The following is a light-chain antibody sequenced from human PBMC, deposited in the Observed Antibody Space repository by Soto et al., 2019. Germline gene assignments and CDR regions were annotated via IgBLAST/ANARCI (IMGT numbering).Light chain of an antibody. CDR2: AAS. V-gene: IGKV1-8*01. Sequence: AIQLTQSPSSFSASTGDRVTITCRASQGISSSLAWYQQKPGKAPELLIYAASTLQSGVTSRFSGSGSGTDFPITINCLQDEDFAAYYYQQYYSYPLTFGGGTKGEIK. J-gene: IGKJ4*01. CDR1: QGISSS. CDR3: QQYYSYPLT.